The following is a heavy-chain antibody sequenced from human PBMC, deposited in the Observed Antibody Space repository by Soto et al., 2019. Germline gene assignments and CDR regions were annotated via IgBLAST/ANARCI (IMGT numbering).Heavy chain of an antibody. D-gene: IGHD3-16*01. CDR1: GFTFSSYS. V-gene: IGHV3-21*01. CDR2: ISSSSSYI. J-gene: IGHJ4*02. CDR3: SRDFGAPRSFDY. Sequence: GVSLRLSCAASGFTFSSYSMNWVRQAPGKGLEWVSSISSSSSYIYYADSVKGRFTISRDNAKNSLYLQMNSLRAEDTAVYYCSRDFGAPRSFDYWGQGTLVTVSS.